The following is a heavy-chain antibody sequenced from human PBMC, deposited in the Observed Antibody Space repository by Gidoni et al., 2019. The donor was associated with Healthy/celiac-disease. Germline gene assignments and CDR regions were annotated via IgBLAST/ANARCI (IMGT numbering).Heavy chain of an antibody. V-gene: IGHV3-13*04. Sequence: EVQLVESGGGLVQPGGSLRLYCAASGFTFSSYDMPWVRQATGKGLEWVSSIGTAGDTYYPGSVKGRFTISRENAKTSLYLQMNSLRAGDTAVYYCARGDYYGSGRTSGVDYWGQGTLVTVSS. CDR3: ARGDYYGSGRTSGVDY. CDR1: GFTFSSYD. D-gene: IGHD3-10*01. CDR2: IGTAGDT. J-gene: IGHJ4*02.